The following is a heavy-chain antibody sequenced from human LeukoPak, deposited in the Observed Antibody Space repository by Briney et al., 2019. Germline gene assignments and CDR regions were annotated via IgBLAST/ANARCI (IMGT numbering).Heavy chain of an antibody. Sequence: GGSLRLSCAASGFTFSSYAMHWVRQAPGKGLEYVSAISSNGGSTYYANSVKGRFTISRDNSKNTLYLQMGSLRAEDMAVYYYARVLGPSVTTPPSYYYGMDVWGQGTTVTVSS. CDR2: ISSNGGST. V-gene: IGHV3-64*01. J-gene: IGHJ6*02. CDR1: GFTFSSYA. D-gene: IGHD4-17*01. CDR3: ARVLGPSVTTPPSYYYGMDV.